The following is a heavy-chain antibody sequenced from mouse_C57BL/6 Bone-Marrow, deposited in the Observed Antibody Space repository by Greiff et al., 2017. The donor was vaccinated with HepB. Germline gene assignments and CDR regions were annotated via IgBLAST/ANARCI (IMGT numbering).Heavy chain of an antibody. J-gene: IGHJ3*01. Sequence: DVMLVESGGGLVQPGASLRLSCAASGFTFNDYHMSWVRQPPGKGPEWLALIRNKANGYATEYTASVKGRFTISRDNSQNILYLQMNTLRAEDSATYYCVKAVSSGSSYTWFAYWGQGTLVTVSA. V-gene: IGHV7-4*01. CDR3: VKAVSSGSSYTWFAY. CDR2: IRNKANGYAT. CDR1: GFTFNDYH. D-gene: IGHD1-1*01.